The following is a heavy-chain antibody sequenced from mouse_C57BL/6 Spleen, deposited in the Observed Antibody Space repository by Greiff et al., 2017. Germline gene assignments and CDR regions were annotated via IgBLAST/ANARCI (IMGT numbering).Heavy chain of an antibody. CDR2: ISYDGSN. Sequence: ESGPGLVKPSQSLSLTCSVTGYSITSGYYWNWIRQFPGNKLEWMGYISYDGSNNYNPSLKNRISITRDTSNNQFFLKLNSVTTEYTATYYCARYPMVTRGAMDDWGQGTSVTVSS. CDR1: GYSITSGYY. CDR3: ARYPMVTRGAMDD. V-gene: IGHV3-6*01. J-gene: IGHJ4*01. D-gene: IGHD2-1*01.